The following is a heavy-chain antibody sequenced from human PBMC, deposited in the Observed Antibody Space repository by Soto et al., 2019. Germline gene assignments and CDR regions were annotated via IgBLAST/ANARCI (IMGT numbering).Heavy chain of an antibody. Sequence: QVQLVQSGAEVKKPGSSVKVSCKASGGTFNTFAVSWVRQAPGQGLEWMGGIIPIFGPANYAQKFQGRVTITADKSTSTAYMELSNLRSEATAVYYCARAAKRYFDYWGQGTLVTVSS. J-gene: IGHJ4*02. CDR3: ARAAKRYFDY. CDR2: IIPIFGPA. CDR1: GGTFNTFA. V-gene: IGHV1-69*06.